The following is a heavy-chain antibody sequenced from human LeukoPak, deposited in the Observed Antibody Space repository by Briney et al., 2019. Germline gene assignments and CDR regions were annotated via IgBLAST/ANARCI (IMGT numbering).Heavy chain of an antibody. CDR2: INSRGDST. J-gene: IGHJ4*02. D-gene: IGHD3-9*01. CDR3: AKDHMRDDILTGYPAPFDY. CDR1: GFTFRSYG. V-gene: IGHV3-23*01. Sequence: AGGSLRLSCAASGFTFRSYGMSWVRQAPGKGLEWVSSINSRGDSTYYADSVKGRVTISRDNSKNMVYLEMYSLRVEDTAIYYCAKDHMRDDILTGYPAPFDYWGQGNLVTVSS.